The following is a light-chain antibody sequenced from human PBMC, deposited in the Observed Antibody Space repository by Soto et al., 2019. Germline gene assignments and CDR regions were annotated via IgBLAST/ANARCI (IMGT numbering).Light chain of an antibody. Sequence: EVVMTQSPATLSVSPGERATLSCRASQSIGSHLAWYQQKPGQAPRLLIDGASTGATGIPARFSGSGSGTVFILTITSLRSKDFAFYYCQQYKDGPLTLGGGPGGEIK. J-gene: IGKJ4*01. CDR1: QSIGSH. V-gene: IGKV3-15*01. CDR2: GAS. CDR3: QQYKDGPLT.